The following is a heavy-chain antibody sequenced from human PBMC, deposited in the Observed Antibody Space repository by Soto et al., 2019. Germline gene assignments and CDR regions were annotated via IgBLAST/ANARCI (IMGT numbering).Heavy chain of an antibody. CDR2: ISSDGSNK. V-gene: IGHV3-30*18. CDR1: GFTFSNHG. J-gene: IGHJ2*01. D-gene: IGHD2-21*02. Sequence: QVQLVESGGGVVQPGRSLRLSCAASGFTFSNHGMHWVRQAPGKGLEWVAVISSDGSNKYYADSVKGRFTISRDNSKNTLYLQMNSLRAEDTAVFYCAKKVGTAVTAFTNWYFDFWGRGTLVTVSS. CDR3: AKKVGTAVTAFTNWYFDF.